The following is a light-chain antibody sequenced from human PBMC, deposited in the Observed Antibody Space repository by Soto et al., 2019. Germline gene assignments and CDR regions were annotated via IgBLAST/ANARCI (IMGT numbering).Light chain of an antibody. V-gene: IGKV4-1*01. CDR1: QSLLYSTNNKNY. J-gene: IGKJ1*01. CDR3: QQYYDAPQA. CDR2: WAS. Sequence: DIVMTQSPDSLAVSLGERATIDCKSSQSLLYSTNNKNYLAWYQQKPGQPPKLLIYWASTRESGVPDRFTGSWSGTDFTLTISSLQAEDVAVYYCQQYYDAPQAFGRGTKVEIK.